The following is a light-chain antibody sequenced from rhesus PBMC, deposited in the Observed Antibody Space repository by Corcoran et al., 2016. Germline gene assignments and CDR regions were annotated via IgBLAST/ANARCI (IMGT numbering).Light chain of an antibody. CDR2: KSS. V-gene: IGKV1-21*01. Sequence: DIQMTQSPSSLSASVGDRVTITCRASQDISTWLAWFQQKPGKAPRLLSYKSSNLQSGVPSRFRGSGSGTDFTLTISSLQPEDFETYYCQQYNSAPYNFGQGTKVENK. CDR1: QDISTW. CDR3: QQYNSAPYN. J-gene: IGKJ2*01.